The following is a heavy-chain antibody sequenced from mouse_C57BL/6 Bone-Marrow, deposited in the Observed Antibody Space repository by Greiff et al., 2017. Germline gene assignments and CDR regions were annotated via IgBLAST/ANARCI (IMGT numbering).Heavy chain of an antibody. V-gene: IGHV14-4*01. J-gene: IGHJ3*01. CDR3: TTIYSAILAWFAY. CDR1: GFNIKDYY. CDR2: IDPENGAT. D-gene: IGHD2-1*01. Sequence: VQLQQSGAELVRPGASVKLSCTASGFNIKDYYMHWVKQRPEQGLEWIGWIDPENGATKYASTFQGKATFTADTSSNTAYLQLSSLTSEDTAVYYCTTIYSAILAWFAYWGQGTLVTVSA.